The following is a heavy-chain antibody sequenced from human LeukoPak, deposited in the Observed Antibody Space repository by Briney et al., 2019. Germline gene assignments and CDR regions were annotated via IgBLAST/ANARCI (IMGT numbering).Heavy chain of an antibody. J-gene: IGHJ4*02. CDR3: ARDQDYGSGSYTTRPSFDY. D-gene: IGHD3-10*01. CDR1: GFTFSSYS. Sequence: GGSLRLSCAAYGFTFSSYSMNWVRQAPGKGLEWVSYISSSSTIYYADSVKGRFTISRDNSKNTLYLQMNSLRAEDTAVYYCARDQDYGSGSYTTRPSFDYWGQGTLVTVSS. V-gene: IGHV3-48*01. CDR2: ISSSSTI.